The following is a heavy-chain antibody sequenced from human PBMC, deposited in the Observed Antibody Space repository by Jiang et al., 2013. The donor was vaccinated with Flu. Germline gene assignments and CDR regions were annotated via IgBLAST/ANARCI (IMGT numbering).Heavy chain of an antibody. Sequence: TFSSYAISWVRQAPGQGLEWMGGIIPIFGTANYAQKFQGRVTITADKSTSTAYMELSSLRSEDTAVYYCARDKGDGGAFDIWGQGTMVTVSS. D-gene: IGHD5-24*01. J-gene: IGHJ3*02. V-gene: IGHV1-69*06. CDR2: IIPIFGTA. CDR3: ARDKGDGGAFDI. CDR1: TFSSYA.